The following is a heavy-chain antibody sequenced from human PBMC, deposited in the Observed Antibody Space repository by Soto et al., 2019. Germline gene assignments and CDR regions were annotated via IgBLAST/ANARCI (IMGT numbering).Heavy chain of an antibody. CDR2: ISSSSSYI. CDR3: ASVRGYSGYDWNNWFDP. CDR1: GFTFSSYS. Sequence: GSLRLSCAASGFTFSSYSMNWVRQAPGKGLKWVSSISSSSSYIYYADSVKGRFTISSDNAKNSLYLQMNSLRAEDAAVYYCASVRGYSGYDWNNWFDPWGQGTLVTVS. D-gene: IGHD5-12*01. V-gene: IGHV3-21*01. J-gene: IGHJ5*02.